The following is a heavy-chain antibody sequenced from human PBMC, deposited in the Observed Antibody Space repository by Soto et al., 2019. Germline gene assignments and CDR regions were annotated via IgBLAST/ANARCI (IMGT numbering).Heavy chain of an antibody. CDR2: ISYDGSNK. CDR1: GFTFSSYA. J-gene: IGHJ6*02. Sequence: GGSLRLSCAASGFTFSSYAMHWVRQAPGKGLEWVAVISYDGSNKYYADSVKGRFTISRDNSKNTLYLQMNSLRAEDTAVYYCARDKFYGMDVWGQGTAVTVSS. V-gene: IGHV3-30-3*01. CDR3: ARDKFYGMDV.